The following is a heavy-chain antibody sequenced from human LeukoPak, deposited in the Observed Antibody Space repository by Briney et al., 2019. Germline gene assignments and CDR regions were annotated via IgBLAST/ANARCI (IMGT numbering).Heavy chain of an antibody. Sequence: SETLSLTCAVYGGSFSGYYWSWVRQPPGKGLEWIGEINHSGSTNYNPSLKSRVTISVDTSKNQFSLKLSSVTAADTAVYYCAGGSPLDYWGQGTLVTVSS. V-gene: IGHV4-34*01. CDR1: GGSFSGYY. J-gene: IGHJ4*02. CDR2: INHSGST. CDR3: AGGSPLDY. D-gene: IGHD3-10*01.